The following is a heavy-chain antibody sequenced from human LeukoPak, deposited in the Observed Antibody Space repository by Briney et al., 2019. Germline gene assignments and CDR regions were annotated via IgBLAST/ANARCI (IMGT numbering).Heavy chain of an antibody. CDR1: GGSISSYY. CDR3: ARPDGGYFARFDP. CDR2: IYYSGST. D-gene: IGHD3-9*01. J-gene: IGHJ5*02. V-gene: IGHV4-59*08. Sequence: SETLSLTCTVSGGSISSYYWSWIRQPPGKGLEWIGYIYYSGSTYYNPSLKSRVTISVDTSKNQFSLKLSSVTAADTAVYYCARPDGGYFARFDPWGQGTLVTVSS.